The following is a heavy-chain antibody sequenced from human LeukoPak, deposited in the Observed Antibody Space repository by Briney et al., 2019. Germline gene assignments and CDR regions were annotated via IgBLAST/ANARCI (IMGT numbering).Heavy chain of an antibody. D-gene: IGHD1-1*01. V-gene: IGHV3-7*04. Sequence: GGSLRRSCVASGFAFSNFWMTWVRQAPGRGREWVANIHSGGNEKYHVESVKGRFTISRDNAKNSLFLQMTGLRVEDTAVYYCARGDDFSGAHWGQGILATVSA. CDR3: ARGDDFSGAH. J-gene: IGHJ4*02. CDR2: IHSGGNEK. CDR1: GFAFSNFW.